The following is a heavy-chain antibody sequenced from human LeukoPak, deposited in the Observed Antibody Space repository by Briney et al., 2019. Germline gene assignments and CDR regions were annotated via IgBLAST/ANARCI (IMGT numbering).Heavy chain of an antibody. D-gene: IGHD5-24*01. V-gene: IGHV4-59*01. CDR3: ARAAREMATTPDFDY. Sequence: ASETLSLTCTVSGGSMNNYYWSWIRQAPGKGLEWIGYISDSGSTNYNPSLRSRVTISVDTSKNQFSLKPSSVTAADTAVYYCARAAREMATTPDFDYWGQGTLVTVSS. J-gene: IGHJ4*02. CDR2: ISDSGST. CDR1: GGSMNNYY.